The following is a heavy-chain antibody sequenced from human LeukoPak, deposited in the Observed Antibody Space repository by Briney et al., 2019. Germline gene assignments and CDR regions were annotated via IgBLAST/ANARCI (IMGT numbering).Heavy chain of an antibody. J-gene: IGHJ4*02. D-gene: IGHD5-12*01. CDR2: INPNSGGT. CDR1: GYTFTGYY. V-gene: IGHV1-2*04. CDR3: ARGSRDSGYDRGDY. Sequence: GASVKVSCKASGYTFTGYYMHWVRQAPGQGLEWMGRINPNSGGTNYAQKFQGWVTMIRDTSISTAYMELSRLRSDDTAVYYCARGSRDSGYDRGDYWGQGTLVTVSS.